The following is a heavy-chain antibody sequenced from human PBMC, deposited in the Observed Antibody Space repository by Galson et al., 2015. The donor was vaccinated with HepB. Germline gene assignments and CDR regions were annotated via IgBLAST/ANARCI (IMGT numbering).Heavy chain of an antibody. CDR2: ISAYNGNT. Sequence: QSGAEVKKPGASVKVSCKASGYTFTSYGISWVRQAPGQGLEWMGWISAYNGNTNYAQKLQGRVTMTTDTSTSTAYMELRSLRSDDTAVYYCARGYLGPAVAAPTRYFDLWGRGTLVTVSS. D-gene: IGHD6-19*01. CDR1: GYTFTSYG. J-gene: IGHJ2*01. CDR3: ARGYLGPAVAAPTRYFDL. V-gene: IGHV1-18*01.